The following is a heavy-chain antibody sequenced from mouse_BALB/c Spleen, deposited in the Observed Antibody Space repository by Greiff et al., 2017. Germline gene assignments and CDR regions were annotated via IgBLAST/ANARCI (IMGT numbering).Heavy chain of an antibody. J-gene: IGHJ3*01. CDR2: INPGSGGT. Sequence: QVQLKQSGAELVRPGTSVKVSCKASGYAFTNYLIEWVKQRPGQGLEWIGVINPGSGGTNYNEKFKGKATLTADKSSSTAYMQLSSLTSDDSAVYFCARGRWEGFAYWGQGTLVTVSA. CDR1: GYAFTNYL. D-gene: IGHD1-1*02. V-gene: IGHV1-54*01. CDR3: ARGRWEGFAY.